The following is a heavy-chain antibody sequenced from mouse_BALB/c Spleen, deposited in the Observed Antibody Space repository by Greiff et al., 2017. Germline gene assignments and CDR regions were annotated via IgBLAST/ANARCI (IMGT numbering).Heavy chain of an antibody. CDR1: GFTFSSYT. Sequence: EVMLVESGGGLVQPGGSLKLSCAASGFTFSSYTMSWVRQTPEKRLEWVAYISNGGGSTYYPDTVKGRFTISRDNAKNTLYLQMSSLKSEDTAMYYCARYYGTYWGQGTLVTVSA. D-gene: IGHD1-1*02. CDR3: ARYYGTY. J-gene: IGHJ3*01. CDR2: ISNGGGST. V-gene: IGHV5-12-2*01.